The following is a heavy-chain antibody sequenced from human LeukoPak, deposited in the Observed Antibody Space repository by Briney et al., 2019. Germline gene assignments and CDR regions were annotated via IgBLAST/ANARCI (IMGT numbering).Heavy chain of an antibody. CDR2: IYTSGSP. CDR1: GASISSYY. V-gene: IGHV4-4*07. Sequence: KASETLSLTCTVSGASISSYYWSWIRQPAGKGLEWIGRIYTSGSPNYNPSLKSRVTMSVETSNNQFSLKLSSVTAADTAVYYCARERSDAYTFDYWGQGTLVTVSS. J-gene: IGHJ4*02. D-gene: IGHD5-24*01. CDR3: ARERSDAYTFDY.